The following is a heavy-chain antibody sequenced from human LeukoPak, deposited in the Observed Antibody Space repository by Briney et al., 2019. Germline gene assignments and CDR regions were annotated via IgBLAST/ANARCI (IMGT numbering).Heavy chain of an antibody. V-gene: IGHV1-2*02. CDR3: ARWNRNRRDGYNLGY. D-gene: IGHD5-24*01. Sequence: ASVKVSCKASGYTFTGYYMHWVRQAPGQGLEWMGWINPNSGGTNYAQKFQGRVTMTRDTSISTAYMELSRLRSDDTAVYYCARWNRNRRDGYNLGYWGQGTLVTVSS. CDR1: GYTFTGYY. J-gene: IGHJ4*02. CDR2: INPNSGGT.